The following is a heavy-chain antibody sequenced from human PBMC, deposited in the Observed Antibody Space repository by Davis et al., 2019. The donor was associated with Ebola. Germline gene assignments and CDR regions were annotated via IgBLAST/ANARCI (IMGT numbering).Heavy chain of an antibody. CDR3: ARDGLIPTSYCSGGSCYSDYGMDV. Sequence: GESLKISCAASGFTFSSYWMHWVRQVPGKGLLWVAHIKNDGSDTTYADSVKGRFSISRDNAKNTLFLQMNSLRAEDAAVYYCARDGLIPTSYCSGGSCYSDYGMDVWGKGTTVTVSS. V-gene: IGHV3-74*01. J-gene: IGHJ6*04. CDR1: GFTFSSYW. D-gene: IGHD2-15*01. CDR2: IKNDGSDT.